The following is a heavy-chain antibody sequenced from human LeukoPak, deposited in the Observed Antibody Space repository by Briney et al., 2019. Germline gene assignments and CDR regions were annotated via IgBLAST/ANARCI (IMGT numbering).Heavy chain of an antibody. CDR3: ASCRAQFDD. CDR2: ISSGGST. Sequence: GGSLRLSCAASGFTVSSNYMSWVPQAPGKGLEWVSVISSGGSTYSAASVKGRFTISRDNSKNTRYLQMNSLRAADTAVYYCASCRAQFDDWGQGTLFTVSS. CDR1: GFTVSSNY. V-gene: IGHV3-66*01. J-gene: IGHJ4*02.